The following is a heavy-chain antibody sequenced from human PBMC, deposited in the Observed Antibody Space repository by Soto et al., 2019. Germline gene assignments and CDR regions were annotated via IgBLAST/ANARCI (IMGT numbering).Heavy chain of an antibody. CDR3: ARARSYYYYGMDV. CDR1: GGSISSGGYS. J-gene: IGHJ6*02. V-gene: IGHV4-30-2*01. Sequence: SETLSLTCAVSGGSISSGGYSWSWIRQPPGKGLEWIGYIYHSGSTYYNPSLKSRVTISVDRSKNQFSLKLSSVTAADTAVYYCARARSYYYYGMDVWGQGTTVTVSS. CDR2: IYHSGST.